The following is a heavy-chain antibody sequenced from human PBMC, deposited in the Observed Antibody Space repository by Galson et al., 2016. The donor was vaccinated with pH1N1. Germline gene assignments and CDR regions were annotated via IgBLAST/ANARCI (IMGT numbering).Heavy chain of an antibody. J-gene: IGHJ6*02. CDR2: INTNTGNP. V-gene: IGHV7-4-1*04. D-gene: IGHD2-2*01. CDR3: ARSYCSSTSCYGVTYYYYGMDV. CDR1: GYTFTSNA. Sequence: SVKVSCKASGYTFTSNAMNWVRQAPGQGLEWMGWINTNTGNPTYAQGFTGRFVFSLGTSVSMAYLQISSLKAEDTAVYYCARSYCSSTSCYGVTYYYYGMDVWGQGTTVTVSS.